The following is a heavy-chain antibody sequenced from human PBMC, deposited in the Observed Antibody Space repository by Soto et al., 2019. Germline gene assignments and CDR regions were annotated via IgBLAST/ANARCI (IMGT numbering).Heavy chain of an antibody. D-gene: IGHD6-19*01. J-gene: IGHJ3*02. CDR1: GGTSSGYW. Sequence: QLVESGGGLAQPGGSLRPSCAASGGTSSGYWIHWVRQAQGRGRVWVSRVKIDGTTTSYADSVRGRFTISRDNAKNTLYVQMNRLRAEDTAVYYCVGGRGWYRYDAFDMWGQGTMVTVSS. CDR2: VKIDGTTT. V-gene: IGHV3-74*01. CDR3: VGGRGWYRYDAFDM.